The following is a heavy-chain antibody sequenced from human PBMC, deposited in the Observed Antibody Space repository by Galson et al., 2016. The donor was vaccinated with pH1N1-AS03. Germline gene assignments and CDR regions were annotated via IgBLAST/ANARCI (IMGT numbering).Heavy chain of an antibody. J-gene: IGHJ6*03. D-gene: IGHD6-6*01. CDR2: ISTYNGNT. CDR1: DYTFTNYG. V-gene: IGHV1-18*01. CDR3: ARDYSTSSQYYYYYMDV. Sequence: VKVSCKASDYTFTNYGISWVRPAPGQGLEWMGWISTYNGNTNYAQKFQGRVTMTTDTSTSTAYMELRSLRSDDTAVYYCARDYSTSSQYYYYYMDVWGKGTTVTVFS.